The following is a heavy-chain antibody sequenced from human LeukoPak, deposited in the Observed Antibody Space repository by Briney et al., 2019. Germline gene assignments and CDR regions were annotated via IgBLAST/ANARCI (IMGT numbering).Heavy chain of an antibody. J-gene: IGHJ3*02. V-gene: IGHV3-9*01. CDR2: ISWNSGNI. D-gene: IGHD3-3*01. CDR3: AKGLRFLEWLFDDGFDI. CDR1: EFTFDDYA. Sequence: QLGRSLRLSCAASEFTFDDYAMHWVRQAPGKGLEWGSGISWNSGNIGYADSVKGRFTISRDNAKNSLYLQMNSLRAEDTALYYCAKGLRFLEWLFDDGFDIWGQGTMVTVSS.